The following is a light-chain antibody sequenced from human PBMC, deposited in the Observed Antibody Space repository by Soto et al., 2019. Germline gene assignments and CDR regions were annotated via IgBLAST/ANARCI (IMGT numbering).Light chain of an antibody. V-gene: IGKV1-5*01. CDR3: QQYNSYS. CDR2: HAS. CDR1: QSISNW. Sequence: DIQMTQSPSTLPASVAYRVKITFRASQSISNWLAWYQQKPGTAPKVLIYHASNLQSGVPSRFRGSGSGTEFTLTISSMQPDDFANYYCQQYNSYSFGKGTKVDIK. J-gene: IGKJ1*01.